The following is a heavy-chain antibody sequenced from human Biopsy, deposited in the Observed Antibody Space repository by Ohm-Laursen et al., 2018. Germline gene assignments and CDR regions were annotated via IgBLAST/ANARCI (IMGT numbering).Heavy chain of an antibody. J-gene: IGHJ4*02. D-gene: IGHD2-15*01. V-gene: IGHV3-11*01. Sequence: SLRLSCSAPGFPFSDYYMRWIRQAPGKGLEWVSYISSGGTTIYYADSVKGRFTISRDNAKNSLYLQMNSLTAEDTAVYYCAKTFHGSSFLYDYWGQGTLVTVSS. CDR2: ISSGGTTI. CDR3: AKTFHGSSFLYDY. CDR1: GFPFSDYY.